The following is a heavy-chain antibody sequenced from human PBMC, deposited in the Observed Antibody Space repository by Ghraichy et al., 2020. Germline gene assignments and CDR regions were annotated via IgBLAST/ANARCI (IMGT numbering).Heavy chain of an antibody. CDR2: ISVSGGST. CDR3: AKDPVSSGWYSHFDF. J-gene: IGHJ4*02. V-gene: IGHV3-23*01. D-gene: IGHD6-19*01. Sequence: RGSLRLSCAASGFTFSSYAMSWVRQAPGKGLEWVSGISVSGGSTYYAGSVRGHFTISRDNFKNTLYLQMNSLRAEDTAVYYCAKDPVSSGWYSHFDFWGQGTLVTVSS. CDR1: GFTFSSYA.